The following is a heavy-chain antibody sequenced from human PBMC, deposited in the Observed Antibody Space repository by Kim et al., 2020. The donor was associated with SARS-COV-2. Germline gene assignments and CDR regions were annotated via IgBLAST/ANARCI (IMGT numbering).Heavy chain of an antibody. J-gene: IGHJ4*02. CDR3: AKGVGRWELLAVDY. Sequence: AYSGKGRFTNSRDKSKNTLDRQMNSRRAEDTAVYYCAKGVGRWELLAVDYWGQGTLVTVSS. D-gene: IGHD1-26*01. V-gene: IGHV3-23*01.